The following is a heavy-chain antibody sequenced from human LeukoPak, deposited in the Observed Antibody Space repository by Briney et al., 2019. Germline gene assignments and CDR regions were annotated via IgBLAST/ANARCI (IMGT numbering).Heavy chain of an antibody. CDR3: ARGRLGGYAAIDAFDI. D-gene: IGHD5-12*01. V-gene: IGHV3-11*01. J-gene: IGHJ3*02. CDR1: GFTFSDYY. Sequence: GGSLRLSCAASGFTFSDYYMSWIRQAPGKGLEWVSYISSSGSTIYYADSVKGRFTISRDNAKNSLYLQMNSLRAEDTAVYYCARGRLGGYAAIDAFDIRGQGTMVTVSS. CDR2: ISSSGSTI.